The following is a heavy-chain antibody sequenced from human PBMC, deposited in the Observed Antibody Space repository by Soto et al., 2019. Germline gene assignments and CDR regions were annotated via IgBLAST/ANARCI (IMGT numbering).Heavy chain of an antibody. CDR3: AKDRERYFDSCEY. V-gene: IGHV3-33*06. D-gene: IGHD3-9*01. CDR1: GFTFSSYG. J-gene: IGHJ4*02. Sequence: GGSLRLSCAASGFTFSSYGMHWVRQSPGKGLEWVAVIWYDGSNKYYADSVKGRFTISRDNSKNTLYLQMNSLRAEDTAVYYCAKDRERYFDSCEYWGQGTLVTVSS. CDR2: IWYDGSNK.